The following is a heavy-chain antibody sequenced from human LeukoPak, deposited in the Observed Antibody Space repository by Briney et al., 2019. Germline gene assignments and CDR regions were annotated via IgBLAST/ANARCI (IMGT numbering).Heavy chain of an antibody. Sequence: PSQTLSLTCTVSGGSISSYYWRWIRQPPRKGLAWIGYIYYSGSTNYNPSLKSRVTISVDTSKNQFSLKLSSVTAADTAVYYCAREKGRYSYGASFDYWGQGTLVTVSS. CDR1: GGSISSYY. V-gene: IGHV4-59*12. CDR2: IYYSGST. CDR3: AREKGRYSYGASFDY. J-gene: IGHJ4*02. D-gene: IGHD5-18*01.